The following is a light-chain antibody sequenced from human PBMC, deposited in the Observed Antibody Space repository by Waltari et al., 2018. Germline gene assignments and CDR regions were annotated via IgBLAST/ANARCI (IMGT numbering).Light chain of an antibody. Sequence: SYVLTQAPSVAVAQGQTARNPCGGNNIGSASVHWYQQKPGQAPVLVVYDNIDRPSGIPERFSGSNSRNMATLTISRVEAGDEADYYCQVWDSNVVFGGGTKLTVL. CDR1: NIGSAS. CDR2: DNI. V-gene: IGLV3-21*02. J-gene: IGLJ2*01. CDR3: QVWDSNVV.